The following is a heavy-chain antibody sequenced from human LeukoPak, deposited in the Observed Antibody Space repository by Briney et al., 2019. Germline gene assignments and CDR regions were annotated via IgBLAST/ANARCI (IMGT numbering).Heavy chain of an antibody. D-gene: IGHD1-26*01. Sequence: GRSLRLSCAVSGFTFTNFWMSWVRQAPGKGLEWVANMKKDGSETYYVDSVKGRFTISRDNAKNSLYLQMNSRRGEDTAVYYCARDKIVAATHFDYWGQGALVTVSS. CDR3: ARDKIVAATHFDY. J-gene: IGHJ4*02. V-gene: IGHV3-7*01. CDR2: MKKDGSET. CDR1: GFTFTNFW.